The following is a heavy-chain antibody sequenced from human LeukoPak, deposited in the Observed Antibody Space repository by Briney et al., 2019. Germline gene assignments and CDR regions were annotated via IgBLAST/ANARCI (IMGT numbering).Heavy chain of an antibody. CDR2: MNPGSGDT. V-gene: IGHV1-8*01. D-gene: IGHD2-2*01. Sequence: ASVKVSCKASGYTFTTHDLTWVRQATGQGLEWMGWMNPGSGDTAYAQKFQGRVTMTRDTSISTAYMELSRLRSDDTAVYYCAREKPAEDAFDIWGQGTMVTVSS. CDR1: GYTFTTHD. J-gene: IGHJ3*02. CDR3: AREKPAEDAFDI.